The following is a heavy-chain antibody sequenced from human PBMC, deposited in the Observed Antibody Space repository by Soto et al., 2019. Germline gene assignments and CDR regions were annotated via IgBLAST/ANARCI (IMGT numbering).Heavy chain of an antibody. CDR3: ARGPFRRTWFDP. Sequence: QVQLVQSGAEVKKPGASVKVSCKASGYTFTNYDIHWVRQAIGQGLEGMGWMNPDSGNTGQSKQLQGRVTITRDTSTRTAYMEISSLRSEDTAVYYCARGPFRRTWFDPWGQGTLVTVSS. V-gene: IGHV1-8*01. CDR2: MNPDSGNT. CDR1: GYTFTNYD. J-gene: IGHJ5*02.